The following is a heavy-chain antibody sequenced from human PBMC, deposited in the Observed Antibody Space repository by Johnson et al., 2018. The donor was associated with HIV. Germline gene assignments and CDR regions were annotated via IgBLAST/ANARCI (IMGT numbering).Heavy chain of an antibody. Sequence: VQLVESGGGVVQPGRSLRLSCAASGFTFDDYAMTWVRHIPGKGLEWVSAISSSGRDTYYADSVQGRFTISRDNSKNTLYLQMNSLRAEDTAVYYCARVTTMIVVVFAFDIWGQGTMVTVSS. CDR2: ISSSGRDT. J-gene: IGHJ3*02. V-gene: IGHV3-23*04. D-gene: IGHD3-22*01. CDR3: ARVTTMIVVVFAFDI. CDR1: GFTFDDYA.